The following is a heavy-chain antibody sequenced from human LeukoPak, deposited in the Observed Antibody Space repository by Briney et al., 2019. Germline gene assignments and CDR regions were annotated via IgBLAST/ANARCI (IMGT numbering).Heavy chain of an antibody. Sequence: PGGSLRLSCAASGFTFSDYYMSWIRQAPGKGLEWVSYISSSGSTIYHADSVKGRFTISRDNAKNSLYLQMNSLRAEDTAVYYCARDSTYYYDSSGPYYFDYWGQGTLVTVSS. CDR2: ISSSGSTI. CDR3: ARDSTYYYDSSGPYYFDY. D-gene: IGHD3-22*01. CDR1: GFTFSDYY. J-gene: IGHJ4*02. V-gene: IGHV3-11*04.